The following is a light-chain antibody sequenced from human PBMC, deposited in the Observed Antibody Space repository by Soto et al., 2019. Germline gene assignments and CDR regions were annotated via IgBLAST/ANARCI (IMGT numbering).Light chain of an antibody. CDR1: SSDVGSYNH. CDR3: NSLSATGTSYV. CDR2: EVT. V-gene: IGLV2-14*01. J-gene: IGLJ1*01. Sequence: QSALTQPASVSGSPGQSTAISCTGTSSDVGSYNHVSWYQQYPGKAPKLMIYEVTNRPSGVSNRFSGSKSGSTASLTISGLQAEDEAEYYCNSLSATGTSYVFGTGTKVTVL.